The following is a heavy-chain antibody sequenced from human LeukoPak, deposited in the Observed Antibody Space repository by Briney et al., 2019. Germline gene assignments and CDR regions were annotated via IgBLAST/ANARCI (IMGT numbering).Heavy chain of an antibody. J-gene: IGHJ4*02. V-gene: IGHV3-7*03. CDR3: ARQLQLVFDY. Sequence: GGSLRLFCAAYGFTFSSYWMSWVRQAPGKELEWVANIKQDGSEKYYVDSVKGRFTISRDNAKNSLYLQMNSLRAEDTAVYYCARQLQLVFDYWGQGTLVTVSS. CDR2: IKQDGSEK. D-gene: IGHD6-13*01. CDR1: GFTFSSYW.